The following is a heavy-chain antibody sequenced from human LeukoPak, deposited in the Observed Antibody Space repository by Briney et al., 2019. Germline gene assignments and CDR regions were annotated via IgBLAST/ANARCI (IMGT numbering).Heavy chain of an antibody. V-gene: IGHV3-23*01. Sequence: PGGSLRLSCAASGFTFSSYAMSWVRQAPGKGLEWVSAISGSGGSTYYADSVKGRFTISRDNSKNTLYLQMNSLRAEDTAVYYCAKDRTVAVAAPTELDYWGQGTLVTVSS. J-gene: IGHJ4*02. CDR1: GFTFSSYA. D-gene: IGHD6-19*01. CDR2: ISGSGGST. CDR3: AKDRTVAVAAPTELDY.